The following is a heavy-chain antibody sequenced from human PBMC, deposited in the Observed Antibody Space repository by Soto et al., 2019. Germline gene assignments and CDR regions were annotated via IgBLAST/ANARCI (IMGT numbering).Heavy chain of an antibody. Sequence: RESLKISCKGSGYRFTSYWISWVRQMPGKGLEWMGRIDPSNSYTHYSPSFHGHVTISADNSISTAYLQWSNLRASDTAIYYCAFLDTSLDFDFWGQGTLVTVS. CDR1: GYRFTSYW. D-gene: IGHD3-3*02. V-gene: IGHV5-10-1*01. CDR2: IDPSNSYT. J-gene: IGHJ4*02. CDR3: AFLDTSLDFDF.